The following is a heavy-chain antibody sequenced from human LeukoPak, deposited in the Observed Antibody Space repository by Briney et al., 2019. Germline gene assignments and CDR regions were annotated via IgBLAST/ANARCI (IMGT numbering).Heavy chain of an antibody. J-gene: IGHJ4*02. V-gene: IGHV3-53*04. CDR1: GFTVSSNY. D-gene: IGHD3-10*01. Sequence: GGSLRLSCAGSGFTVSSNYMSWVRQAPGKGLEWVSVIYSGGSTYYADSVKGRFTISRRNSKNTLYLQMNSLRAEDTAVYYCALGRGYYFDYWGQGTLVTVSS. CDR2: IYSGGST. CDR3: ALGRGYYFDY.